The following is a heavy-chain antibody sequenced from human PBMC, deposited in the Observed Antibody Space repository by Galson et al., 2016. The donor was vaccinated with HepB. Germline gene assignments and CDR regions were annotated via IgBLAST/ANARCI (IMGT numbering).Heavy chain of an antibody. D-gene: IGHD2-2*01. CDR3: VQGSTAPAV. CDR1: GFTFNNYG. V-gene: IGHV3-23*01. CDR2: ISRSGDST. Sequence: SLRLSCAASGFTFNNYGMTWVRQAPGKGREVVSSISRSGDSTDYADSVKGRFIISRDNTKNTLSLQMNSLRAEDTAGYYCVQGSTAPAVWGKGTTVTVSS. J-gene: IGHJ6*03.